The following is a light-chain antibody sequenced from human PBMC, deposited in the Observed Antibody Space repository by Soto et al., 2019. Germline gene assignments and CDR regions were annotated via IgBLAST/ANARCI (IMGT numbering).Light chain of an antibody. J-gene: IGLJ2*01. CDR1: NIGDKN. V-gene: IGLV3-9*01. CDR2: RDV. Sequence: SYELTQPLSVSVALGQTARVTCGGNNIGDKNVHWYQQKPGQAPVLVMYRDVNRPSGIPERFSGSNSRNTATLNISRAQAGDEADYYCQVWDSSTVVFGGGTQLTVL. CDR3: QVWDSSTVV.